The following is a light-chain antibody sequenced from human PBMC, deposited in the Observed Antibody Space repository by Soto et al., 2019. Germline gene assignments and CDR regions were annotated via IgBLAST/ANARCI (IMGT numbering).Light chain of an antibody. CDR1: QGIRNE. J-gene: IGKJ1*01. CDR3: LQDFTYPRT. Sequence: ASQMTQSPSSVSASVGDRVTITCRASQGIRNELGWYQQKPGEAPKLLIYSASSLQSGVPSRFSGSGSGTDFILTISGLQPEDFATYFCLQDFTYPRTFGQGTKVDIK. CDR2: SAS. V-gene: IGKV1-6*01.